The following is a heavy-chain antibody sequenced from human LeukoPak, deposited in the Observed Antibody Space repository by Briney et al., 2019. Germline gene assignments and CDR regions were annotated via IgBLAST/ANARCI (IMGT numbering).Heavy chain of an antibody. CDR3: VRDGQGSTPLDY. Sequence: GGSLRLSCAASGFTFSSHWMHWVRQAPEKGLVWVSGISTDGSRPRYADSVNGRFTISRDNAKNTLYLQMNSLRAEDTAVYFCVRDGQGSTPLDYWGQGTLVTVSS. CDR1: GFTFSSHW. CDR2: ISTDGSRP. D-gene: IGHD2-15*01. V-gene: IGHV3-74*01. J-gene: IGHJ4*02.